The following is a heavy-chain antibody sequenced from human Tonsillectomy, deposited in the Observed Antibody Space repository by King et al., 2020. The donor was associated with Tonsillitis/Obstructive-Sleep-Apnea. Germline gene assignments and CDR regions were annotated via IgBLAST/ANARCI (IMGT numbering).Heavy chain of an antibody. CDR2: TYDRGST. CDR3: AGDSSSWVQLHY. CDR1: GGSISSYY. Sequence: VQLQESGPGLVKPSETLSLTCTVSGGSISSYYWSWIRQPPGKGLEWIGYTYDRGSTNYNASLESRVTISVDTSKNQFSLKLSSVTAADTAVYYCAGDSSSWVQLHYWGQGALVTVSS. J-gene: IGHJ4*02. V-gene: IGHV4-59*01. D-gene: IGHD6-13*01.